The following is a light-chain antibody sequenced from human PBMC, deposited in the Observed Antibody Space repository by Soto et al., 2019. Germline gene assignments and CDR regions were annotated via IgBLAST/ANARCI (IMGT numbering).Light chain of an antibody. CDR2: DAS. CDR3: QQYYYWPPA. J-gene: IGKJ4*01. CDR1: QSVRNN. Sequence: ELMMTQSPRTLSVSPGERATLPCRASQSVRNNLAWYQKKPGQAPRLLIFDASTRASGIPARFSGSGSGTEFTLTISSLQSEDFAFYYCQQYYYWPPAVGGGTKVE. V-gene: IGKV3-15*01.